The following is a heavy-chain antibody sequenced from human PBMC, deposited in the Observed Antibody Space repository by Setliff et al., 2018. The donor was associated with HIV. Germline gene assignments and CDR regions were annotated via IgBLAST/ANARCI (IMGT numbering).Heavy chain of an antibody. CDR3: ARGSRGSPAH. V-gene: IGHV4-59*01. CDR2: IYYTGST. J-gene: IGHJ4*02. D-gene: IGHD3-16*01. Sequence: SETLSLTCAVFGGSIRSDYWSWIRQPPGKTMEWIGYIYYTGSTTYNSSLKGRVTISIAPSKKQFSLELRSATTADTAVYYCARGSRGSPAHWGQGTLVTVSS. CDR1: GGSIRSDY.